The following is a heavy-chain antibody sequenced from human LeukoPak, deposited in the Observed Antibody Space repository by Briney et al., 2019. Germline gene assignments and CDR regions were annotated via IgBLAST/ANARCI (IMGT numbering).Heavy chain of an antibody. D-gene: IGHD6-13*01. CDR3: ARVEAAAGPLNSFWFDP. V-gene: IGHV4-30-4*01. CDR2: LYYSGST. J-gene: IGHJ5*02. Sequence: SETLSLTCTVSGGSISSGDYYWSWIRQPPGKGLEWSGYLYYSGSTYYNPSLKSRVTISVDTSKNQFSLKLSTVTAADTAVYYCARVEAAAGPLNSFWFDPWGQRTLVTVSS. CDR1: GGSISSGDYY.